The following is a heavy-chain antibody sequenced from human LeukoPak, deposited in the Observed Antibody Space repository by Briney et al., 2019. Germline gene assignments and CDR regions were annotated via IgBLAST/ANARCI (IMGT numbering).Heavy chain of an antibody. J-gene: IGHJ4*02. CDR2: ISAYNGNT. V-gene: IGHV1-18*01. CDR1: GYTFTSYV. CDR3: ARWSIVGATFDYFDY. D-gene: IGHD1-26*01. Sequence: ASVKVSCKASGYTFTSYVISWVRQAPGQGLEWMGWISAYNGNTNYTHKLQGRVTMTTITSTNTAYMELRSLRSDDTAVYYCARWSIVGATFDYFDYWGRGTLVTVSS.